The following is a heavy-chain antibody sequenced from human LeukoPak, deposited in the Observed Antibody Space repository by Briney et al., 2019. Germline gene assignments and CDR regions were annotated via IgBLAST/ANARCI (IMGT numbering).Heavy chain of an antibody. CDR1: GYTFTSCD. D-gene: IGHD6-19*01. J-gene: IGHJ6*02. CDR2: MNPNSGNT. CDR3: ERGEFIAVAGTDYYYGMDV. Sequence: AAVKVSCKASGYTFTSCDSNWVRQATGQGLEWMGWMNPNSGNTGYAQKFQGRVTMTRNTSISTAYVELSRLRCEATAVYYCERGEFIAVAGTDYYYGMDVWGQGTTVTVSS. V-gene: IGHV1-8*01.